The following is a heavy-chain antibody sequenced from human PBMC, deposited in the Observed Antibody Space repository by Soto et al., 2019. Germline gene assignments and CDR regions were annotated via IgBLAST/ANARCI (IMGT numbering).Heavy chain of an antibody. D-gene: IGHD3-22*01. CDR3: AKFAESSGYFDY. V-gene: IGHV1-69*01. Sequence: QVQLEQSGAEVRKPGSTVKVSCKASGGTFSRSAISWVRQAPGQGLEWMGGIIPFLGTVNYAQKFQDRVTIPADESTGTAYMELSSLISEDTAVYYCAKFAESSGYFDYWGQGTLVTVSS. CDR1: GGTFSRSA. J-gene: IGHJ4*02. CDR2: IIPFLGTV.